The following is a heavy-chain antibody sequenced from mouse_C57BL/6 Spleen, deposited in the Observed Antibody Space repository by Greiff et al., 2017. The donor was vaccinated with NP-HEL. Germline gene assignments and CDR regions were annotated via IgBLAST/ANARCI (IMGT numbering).Heavy chain of an antibody. Sequence: QVQLKESGPELVKPGASVKISCKASGYAFSSSWMNWVKQRPGKGLEWIGRIYPGDGDTNYNGKFKGKATLTADKSSSTAYMQLSSLTSEDSAVYFCARFRTTVVATDDYWGQGTTLTVSS. CDR2: IYPGDGDT. D-gene: IGHD1-1*01. CDR1: GYAFSSSW. V-gene: IGHV1-82*01. CDR3: ARFRTTVVATDDY. J-gene: IGHJ2*01.